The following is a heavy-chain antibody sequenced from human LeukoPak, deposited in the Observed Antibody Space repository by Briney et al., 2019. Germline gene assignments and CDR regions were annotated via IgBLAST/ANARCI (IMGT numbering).Heavy chain of an antibody. CDR1: GGSISSYY. D-gene: IGHD7-27*01. J-gene: IGHJ4*02. Sequence: SETLSLTCTVSGGSISSYYWSWIQQPPGKGLEWIGYIYYSGSTNYNPSLKSRVTISVDMSKNQFSLKLRSVTAADTAVYYCATNTGTVFDYWGQGALVTVSS. V-gene: IGHV4-59*03. CDR3: ATNTGTVFDY. CDR2: IYYSGST.